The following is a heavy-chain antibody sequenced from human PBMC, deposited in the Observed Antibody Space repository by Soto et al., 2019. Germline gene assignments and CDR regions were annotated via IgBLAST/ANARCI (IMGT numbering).Heavy chain of an antibody. CDR3: AGRRAGDYYFDY. V-gene: IGHV4-39*01. Sequence: KPSETLSLTCTVSGGSVSSSSYYWGWIRQPPGKGLEWVGTIYYTGSTSYSPSLKSRVTISVGTSKTQFSLNLKSVTAADTAVYYCAGRRAGDYYFDYWGQGTLVTVSS. D-gene: IGHD1-26*01. CDR1: GGSVSSSSYY. J-gene: IGHJ4*02. CDR2: IYYTGST.